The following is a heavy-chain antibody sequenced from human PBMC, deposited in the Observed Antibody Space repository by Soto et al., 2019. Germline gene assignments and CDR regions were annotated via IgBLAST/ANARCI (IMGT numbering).Heavy chain of an antibody. V-gene: IGHV4-38-2*02. D-gene: IGHD3-10*01. CDR1: GYSISSGYY. Sequence: SETLSLTCAVSGYSISSGYYWGWIRQPPGKGLEWIGSIYHSGSTYYNPSLKSRVTISVDTSKNQFSLKLSSVTAADTAVYYCARDSQPTVRGTIEYYYGMDVWGQGTTVTVSS. CDR3: ARDSQPTVRGTIEYYYGMDV. J-gene: IGHJ6*02. CDR2: IYHSGST.